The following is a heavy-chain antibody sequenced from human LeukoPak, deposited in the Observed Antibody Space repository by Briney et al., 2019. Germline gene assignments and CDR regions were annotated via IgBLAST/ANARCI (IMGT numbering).Heavy chain of an antibody. Sequence: GPVKVSCKASGYTFTNYYLHWVRQAPGQGLEWMGILHPSGGSTSYAQKFQGRVTMTRDTSTRTVYMELSSLRSKDTAIYYCARSSRLGGFDYWGQGTLVTVSS. CDR3: ARSSRLGGFDY. CDR1: GYTFTNYY. D-gene: IGHD3-16*01. CDR2: LHPSGGST. J-gene: IGHJ4*02. V-gene: IGHV1-46*01.